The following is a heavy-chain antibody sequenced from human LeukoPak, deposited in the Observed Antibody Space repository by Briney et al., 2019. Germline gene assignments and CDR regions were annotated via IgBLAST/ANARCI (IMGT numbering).Heavy chain of an antibody. CDR3: ARLAVTTVTTFEY. V-gene: IGHV4-34*01. CDR2: INHSAMS. J-gene: IGHJ4*02. CDR1: GGSFSGYY. D-gene: IGHD4-17*01. Sequence: SETLSLTCAVYGGSFSGYYWTWIRQPPGKGLEWIGEINHSAMSAYDPSLKSRVIISVDTSKNQFSLKLSSVTAADTAVYYCARLAVTTVTTFEYWGQGTLVTVSS.